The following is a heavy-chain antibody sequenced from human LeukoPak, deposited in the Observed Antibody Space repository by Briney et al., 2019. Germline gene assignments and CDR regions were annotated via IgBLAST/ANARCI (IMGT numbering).Heavy chain of an antibody. J-gene: IGHJ4*02. CDR3: ARVRALWAYYFDY. D-gene: IGHD4-17*01. CDR1: GFTFSSYA. Sequence: PGGSLRLSCAASGFTFSSYAMDWVRQAPGKGLEWVAVISYDGSNKYYADSVKGRFTISRDNSKNTLYLQMNSLRAEDTAVYYCARVRALWAYYFDYWGQGTLVTVSS. V-gene: IGHV3-30-3*01. CDR2: ISYDGSNK.